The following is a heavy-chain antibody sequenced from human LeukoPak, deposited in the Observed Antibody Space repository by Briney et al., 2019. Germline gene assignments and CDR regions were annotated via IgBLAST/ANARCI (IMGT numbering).Heavy chain of an antibody. Sequence: GSLRLSCAASGFTFNSYAMAWVRQPPGKGLEWIGSIYYSGSTYYNPSLKSRVTISVDTSKNQFSLKLSSVTAADTAVYYCARGVGRLDYWGQGTLVTVSS. CDR2: IYYSGST. CDR3: ARGVGRLDY. D-gene: IGHD3-3*01. CDR1: GFTFNSYA. V-gene: IGHV4-38-2*01. J-gene: IGHJ4*02.